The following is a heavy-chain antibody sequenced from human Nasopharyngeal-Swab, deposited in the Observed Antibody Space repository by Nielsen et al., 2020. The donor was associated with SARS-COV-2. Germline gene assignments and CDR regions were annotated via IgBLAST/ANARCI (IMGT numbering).Heavy chain of an antibody. CDR2: ISSGSSSSSTI. CDR3: ARVGGAHYFDY. V-gene: IGHV3-48*02. D-gene: IGHD1-26*01. CDR1: GFTFSSYS. Sequence: GESLKISCAVSGFTFSSYSMNWVRQAPRKGLEWVSYISSGSSSSSTIYYADSVKGRFTISRDNAKNSLYLQMHSLRDEDTAFYYCARVGGAHYFDYWAREPWSPSPQ. J-gene: IGHJ4*02.